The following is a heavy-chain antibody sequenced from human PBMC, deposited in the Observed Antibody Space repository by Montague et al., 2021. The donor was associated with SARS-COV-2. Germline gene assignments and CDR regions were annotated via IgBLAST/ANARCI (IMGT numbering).Heavy chain of an antibody. CDR3: ARTGSGRSDLAY. D-gene: IGHD1-26*01. J-gene: IGHJ4*02. Sequence: SETLSLTCVVSLHSISPDNRSPFVRLPPWTALAMAGHIYHTASTKYKPSLKSRVSMSVDKSWNQFSLRLTSVTAADTAIYYRARTGSGRSDLAYWGQRTLVTVSS. V-gene: IGHV4-4*02. CDR1: LHSISPDNR. CDR2: IYHTAST.